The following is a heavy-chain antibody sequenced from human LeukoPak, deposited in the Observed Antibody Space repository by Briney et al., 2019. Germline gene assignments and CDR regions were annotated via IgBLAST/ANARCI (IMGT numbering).Heavy chain of an antibody. CDR3: AINLDY. V-gene: IGHV4-39*07. CDR1: GGSLNSNSYY. Sequence: PSETLSLTCTVYGGSLNSNSYYWGWIRQPPGKGLEWIANIYYSGSTSYNPSLRSRVTISVDTSKNQFSLRLTAVTAADTALYYCAINLDYWGEGALVTVSS. CDR2: IYYSGST. J-gene: IGHJ4*02.